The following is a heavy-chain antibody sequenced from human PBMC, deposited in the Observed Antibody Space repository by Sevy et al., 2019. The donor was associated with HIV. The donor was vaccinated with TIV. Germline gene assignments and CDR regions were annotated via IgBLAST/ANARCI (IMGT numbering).Heavy chain of an antibody. CDR1: GYTLTQLS. D-gene: IGHD3-3*01. CDR2: FDPEDGER. V-gene: IGHV1-24*01. Sequence: ASVKVSCKVSGYTLTQLSMHWVRQAPGKGLEWLGSFDPEDGERIYAQKFQGRFTMTEATSTDTAYMELSSLRSEDTAIYYCATGREYYEGNSGYFDYWGQGTLVTVSS. CDR3: ATGREYYEGNSGYFDY. J-gene: IGHJ4*02.